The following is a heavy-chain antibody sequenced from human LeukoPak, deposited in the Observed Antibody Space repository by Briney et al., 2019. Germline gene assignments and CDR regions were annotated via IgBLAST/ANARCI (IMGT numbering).Heavy chain of an antibody. CDR3: ARGIPPAATSVDY. J-gene: IGHJ4*02. Sequence: SETLSLTCTVYGGSFSGYYWSWIRQPPGKGLEWIGKINHSGSTNYNPSLKSRVTISVDTSKNQFSLNLSSVTATDTAVYYCARGIPPAATSVDYWGQGTLVTVSS. V-gene: IGHV4-34*01. CDR2: INHSGST. D-gene: IGHD2-15*01. CDR1: GGSFSGYY.